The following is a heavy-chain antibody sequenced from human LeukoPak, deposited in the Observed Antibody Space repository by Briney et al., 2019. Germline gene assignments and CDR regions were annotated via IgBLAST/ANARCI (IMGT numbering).Heavy chain of an antibody. Sequence: SVKVSCKASGGTFSSYAISWVRQAPGQGLEWMGGIIPIFGTANYAQKFQGRVTMTRDTSTSTVYMELSSLRSEDTAVYYCARRNIVMVSFDYWGQGTLVTVSS. CDR3: ARRNIVMVSFDY. CDR2: IIPIFGTA. D-gene: IGHD5-18*01. CDR1: GGTFSSYA. J-gene: IGHJ4*02. V-gene: IGHV1-69*05.